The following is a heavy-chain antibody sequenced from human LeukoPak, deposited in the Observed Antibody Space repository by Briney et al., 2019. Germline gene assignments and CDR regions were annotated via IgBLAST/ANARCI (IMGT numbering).Heavy chain of an antibody. CDR1: GGSISSGDYY. V-gene: IGHV4-30-4*01. J-gene: IGHJ4*02. Sequence: PSETLSLTCTVSGGSISSGDYYWSWIRQPPGKGLEWIGYIYYSGSTYYNPSLKSRVTISVDTSKNQFSLKLSSVTAADTAVYYCARDKRMTTVTTGDYWGQGTLVTVSS. CDR2: IYYSGST. CDR3: ARDKRMTTVTTGDY. D-gene: IGHD4-17*01.